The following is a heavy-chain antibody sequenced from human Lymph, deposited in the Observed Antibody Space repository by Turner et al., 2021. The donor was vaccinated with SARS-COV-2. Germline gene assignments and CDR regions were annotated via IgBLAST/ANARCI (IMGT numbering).Heavy chain of an antibody. V-gene: IGHV1-24*01. Sequence: QVQLVQSGAEVKKPGASVKVFCKVSGYTLTELSMHWVRQAPGKGLGWMGGFDPEDGKTIYAQKFQGKVTMTEDTSTDTAYMELSSLRSEDTAVYYCATDRSSGWPHYYYYTMDVWGQGTTVTVSS. D-gene: IGHD6-19*01. CDR1: GYTLTELS. J-gene: IGHJ6*02. CDR2: FDPEDGKT. CDR3: ATDRSSGWPHYYYYTMDV.